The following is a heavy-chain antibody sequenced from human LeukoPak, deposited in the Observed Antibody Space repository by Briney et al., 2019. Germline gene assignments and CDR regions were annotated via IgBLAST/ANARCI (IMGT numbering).Heavy chain of an antibody. D-gene: IGHD5-18*01. CDR2: VSAGHHA. J-gene: IGHJ4*02. V-gene: IGHV3-13*01. Sequence: GGSLRLSCTASGFTLGGDDMHWVRQTPGDGLEWGAAVSAGHHAFYAGSVKGRFTVSREDAKNSLYLQMNSLRAGDTAVYYCVREARGYHYTYFDYWGQGSLVTVSS. CDR3: VREARGYHYTYFDY. CDR1: GFTLGGDD.